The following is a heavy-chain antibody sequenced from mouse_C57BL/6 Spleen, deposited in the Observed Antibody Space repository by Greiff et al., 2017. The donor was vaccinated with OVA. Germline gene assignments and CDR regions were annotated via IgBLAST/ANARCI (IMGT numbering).Heavy chain of an antibody. V-gene: IGHV6-3*01. CDR1: GFTFSNYW. Sequence: DVMLVESGGGLVQPGGSMKLSCVASGFTFSNYWMNWVRQSPEKGLEWVAQIRLKSDNYATHYAESVKGRFTISRDDSKSSVYLQMNNLRAEDTGIYYCTRFFFDYWGQGTTLTVSS. CDR3: TRFFFDY. J-gene: IGHJ2*01. CDR2: IRLKSDNYAT.